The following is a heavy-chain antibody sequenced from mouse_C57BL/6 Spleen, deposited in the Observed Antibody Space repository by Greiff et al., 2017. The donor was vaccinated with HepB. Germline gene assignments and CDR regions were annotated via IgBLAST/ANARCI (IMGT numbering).Heavy chain of an antibody. CDR1: GYTFTSYW. CDR2: IDPNSGGT. CDR3: ARQIYDDYVYYFDY. D-gene: IGHD2-4*01. J-gene: IGHJ2*01. V-gene: IGHV1-72*01. Sequence: QVQLQQPGAELVKPGASVKLSCKASGYTFTSYWMHWVKQRPGRGLEWIGRIDPNSGGTKSNEKFKSKATLTVDRPSSTAYMQLSSLTSENSAVYNCARQIYDDYVYYFDYWGQGTTLTVSS.